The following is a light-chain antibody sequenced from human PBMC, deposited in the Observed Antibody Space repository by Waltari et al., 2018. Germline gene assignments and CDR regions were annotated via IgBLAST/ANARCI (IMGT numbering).Light chain of an antibody. CDR2: AAS. CDR3: QQLHAYPLS. V-gene: IGKV1-9*01. CDR1: QVISSH. J-gene: IGKJ4*01. Sequence: DIQLTQSPSFLSASVGDRVTITCRASQVISSHLAWYQQEPGKAPKLLIYAASTLQTGVPSRFSGIGSGTEFTLRISSLQPEDFGSYYCQQLHAYPLSFGGGTKVEIK.